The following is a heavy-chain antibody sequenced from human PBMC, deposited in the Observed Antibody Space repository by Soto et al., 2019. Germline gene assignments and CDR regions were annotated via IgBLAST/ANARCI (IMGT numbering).Heavy chain of an antibody. V-gene: IGHV3-23*01. D-gene: IGHD2-8*01. CDR2: ITTSGGNT. CDR1: GFTFSTYA. J-gene: IGHJ6*03. Sequence: GASLRLSCASSGFTFSTYAMSWVRQAPGQGLEWVSTITTSGGNTYYADSVQGRFTISRDNSKNTLYLQMNSLRAEDTAVYYCAGRYCTNGVCYTNYYYYIDVWGKGTTVTVSS. CDR3: AGRYCTNGVCYTNYYYYIDV.